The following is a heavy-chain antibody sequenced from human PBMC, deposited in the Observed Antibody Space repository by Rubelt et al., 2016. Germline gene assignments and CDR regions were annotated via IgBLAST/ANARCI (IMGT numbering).Heavy chain of an antibody. CDR2: IKQDGSEK. D-gene: IGHD3-10*01. Sequence: EVQLVESGGGLVQPGGSLKLSCAASRFSFSTYWMSWVRQAPGKGLEWVANIKQDGSEKYYVDSVKDRFTIYSYKALNSRYLKIDSLGAEDTAVYFFASGGVNIDYWGQGTLVTVSS. CDR1: RFSFSTYW. J-gene: IGHJ4*02. V-gene: IGHV3-7*01. CDR3: ASGGVNIDY.